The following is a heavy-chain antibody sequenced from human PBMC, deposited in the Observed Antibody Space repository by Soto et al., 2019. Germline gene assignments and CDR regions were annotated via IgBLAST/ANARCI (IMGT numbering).Heavy chain of an antibody. Sequence: GCLRLSCSASGCTFSNYAMSWVRQTPGKGPEWVSVISVSGGSIYYADSVKGRFTMSRDTPKNTLYLQMNSLRVEDTAVYYCAKDLTGGEDKHYGMDVWGQGTKVTVYS. D-gene: IGHD2-21*01. J-gene: IGHJ6*02. CDR3: AKDLTGGEDKHYGMDV. V-gene: IGHV3-23*01. CDR2: ISVSGGSI. CDR1: GCTFSNYA.